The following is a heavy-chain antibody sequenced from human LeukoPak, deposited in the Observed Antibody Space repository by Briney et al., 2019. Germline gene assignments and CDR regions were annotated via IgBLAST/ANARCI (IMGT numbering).Heavy chain of an antibody. CDR3: TRLLPSSHHFFDS. CDR2: IYGGGDT. J-gene: IGHJ4*02. CDR1: GFSVSNDY. V-gene: IGHV3-53*01. Sequence: PGGSLRLSCVVSGFSVSNDYMSWVRQARGKGLEWVSVIYGGGDTYYADSVRGRFTISRDNFENTLFLQMDSLRAEDTAVYYCTRLLPSSHHFFDSWGQGALVTVSS. D-gene: IGHD6-6*01.